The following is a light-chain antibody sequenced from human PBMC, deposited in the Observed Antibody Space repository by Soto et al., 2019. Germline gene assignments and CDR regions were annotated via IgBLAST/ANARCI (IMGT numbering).Light chain of an antibody. CDR1: SSDVGGYNY. V-gene: IGLV2-14*01. CDR3: TSYTSSSSYVV. Sequence: QSALTQPASVSGSPGQSITISCTGTSSDVGGYNYVSWYQQHPGKAPKLMIYEVSNRPSGVSNRFSASKSGNTASLTISGLQAEDEADYYCTSYTSSSSYVVFGGGTKFTVL. J-gene: IGLJ2*01. CDR2: EVS.